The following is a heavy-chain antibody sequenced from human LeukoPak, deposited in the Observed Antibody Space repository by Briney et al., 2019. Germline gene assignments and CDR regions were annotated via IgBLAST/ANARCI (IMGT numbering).Heavy chain of an antibody. CDR2: IKQDGSEK. Sequence: GGSLRLSCAASGFTFSSYWMSWVRQAPGKGLEWVANIKQDGSEKYYVDSVKGRFTISRDNAKNSLYLQMNSLRAEDTAVYYCARDPLYYYDSSGYYPQDYWGQGTLVTVSS. D-gene: IGHD3-22*01. CDR3: ARDPLYYYDSSGYYPQDY. J-gene: IGHJ4*02. CDR1: GFTFSSYW. V-gene: IGHV3-7*01.